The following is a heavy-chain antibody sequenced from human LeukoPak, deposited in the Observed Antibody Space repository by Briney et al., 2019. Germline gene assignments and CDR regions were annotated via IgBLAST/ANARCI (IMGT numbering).Heavy chain of an antibody. J-gene: IGHJ5*02. CDR2: IYCSGST. D-gene: IGHD3-9*01. CDR1: GGSISSYY. CDR3: ARGVTYYDILTGYYGDEDWFDP. Sequence: SETLSLTRTVSGGSISSYYWSWIRQPPGKGLEWIGYIYCSGSTNYNPSLKSRVTISVDTSKNQFSLKLSSVTAADTAVYYCARGVTYYDILTGYYGDEDWFDPWGQGTLVTVSS. V-gene: IGHV4-59*01.